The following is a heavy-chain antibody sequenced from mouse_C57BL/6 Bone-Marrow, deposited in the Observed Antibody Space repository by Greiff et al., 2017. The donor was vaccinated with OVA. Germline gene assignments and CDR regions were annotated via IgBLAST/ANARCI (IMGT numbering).Heavy chain of an antibody. D-gene: IGHD2-4*01. CDR3: ARRYDYYWYFYV. CDR1: EYEFPSHD. J-gene: IGHJ1*03. CDR2: INSDGGST. V-gene: IGHV5-2*01. Sequence: EVNVVESGGGLVQPGESLKLSCESTEYEFPSHDMSWVRKTPEKRLELVAAINSDGGSTSYQDTMERRFIISRDNTKKTLYLQMSSLRSEDTALDYCARRYDYYWYFYVWGTGTTVTVSS.